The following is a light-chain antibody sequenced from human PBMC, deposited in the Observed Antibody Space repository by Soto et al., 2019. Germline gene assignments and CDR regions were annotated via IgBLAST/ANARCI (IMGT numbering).Light chain of an antibody. CDR1: QSVSSS. CDR2: GAS. J-gene: IGKJ4*01. Sequence: IVMTQSPATLSVSPGERATLSCRASQSVSSSLAWYQQKPGQGPRLLIYGASTRATGIPARFSGSGSGTEFTLTMSSLQSEDFAVYYCQQYKYWPQTTFGGGTKVEIK. V-gene: IGKV3-15*01. CDR3: QQYKYWPQTT.